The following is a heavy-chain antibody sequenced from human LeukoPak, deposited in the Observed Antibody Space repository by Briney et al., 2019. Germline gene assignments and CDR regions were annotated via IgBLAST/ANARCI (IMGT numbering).Heavy chain of an antibody. V-gene: IGHV3-30-3*01. Sequence: PGGSLRLSCAASGFTFSSHAMSWVRQAPGKGLEWVAVISYDGSNKYYADSVKGRFTISRDNSKNTLYLQMNSLRAEDTAVYYCAREQWLLGAFDIWGQGTMVTVSS. CDR3: AREQWLLGAFDI. CDR2: ISYDGSNK. CDR1: GFTFSSHA. J-gene: IGHJ3*02. D-gene: IGHD6-19*01.